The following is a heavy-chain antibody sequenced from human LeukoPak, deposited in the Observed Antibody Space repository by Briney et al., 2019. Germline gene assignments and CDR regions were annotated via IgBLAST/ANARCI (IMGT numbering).Heavy chain of an antibody. CDR2: TYYRSKWYT. Sequence: SQTLSLTCAISGDSVSSNSAAWNWIRQSPSRGPEWLGRTYYRSKWYTYYAVSVKSRISINRDTSKNQISLQLNSVTPEDTAVYYCARSTGPIDYWGQGTLVTVSS. J-gene: IGHJ4*02. V-gene: IGHV6-1*01. CDR3: ARSTGPIDY. CDR1: GDSVSSNSAA. D-gene: IGHD1-1*01.